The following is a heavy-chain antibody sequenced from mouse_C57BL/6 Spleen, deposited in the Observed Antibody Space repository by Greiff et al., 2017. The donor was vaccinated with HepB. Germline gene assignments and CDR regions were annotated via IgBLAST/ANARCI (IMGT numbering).Heavy chain of an antibody. D-gene: IGHD4-1*01. CDR1: GYTFTSYW. J-gene: IGHJ1*03. CDR3: ARSGTGTWYFDV. V-gene: IGHV1-64*01. Sequence: QVQLQQPGAELVKPGASVKLSCKASGYTFTSYWMHWVKQRPGQGLEWIGMIHPNSGSTNYNEKFKSKATLTVDKSSSTAYMQLSSLTSEDSAVYYSARSGTGTWYFDVWGTGTTVTVSS. CDR2: IHPNSGST.